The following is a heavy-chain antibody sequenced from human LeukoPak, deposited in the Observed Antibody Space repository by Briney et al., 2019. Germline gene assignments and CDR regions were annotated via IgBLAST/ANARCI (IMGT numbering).Heavy chain of an antibody. J-gene: IGHJ3*02. D-gene: IGHD2-2*01. CDR1: GGSFDSKY. CDR2: IYTSGST. Sequence: PSETLSLTCSVSGGSFDSKYWSWIRQPPGKGLEWIGYIYTSGSTNFNPSLRSRVAMSIDTSKNQFSLKVYSVTAADTAVYYCARIYPIIGYCSSTSCPASFDIWGQGTMVTVSS. V-gene: IGHV4-4*09. CDR3: ARIYPIIGYCSSTSCPASFDI.